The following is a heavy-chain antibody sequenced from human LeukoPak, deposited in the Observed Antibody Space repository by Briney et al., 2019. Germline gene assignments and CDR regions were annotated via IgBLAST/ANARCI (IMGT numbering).Heavy chain of an antibody. CDR3: ARDNSSSWYRWFDP. CDR1: GGSISSSSYY. J-gene: IGHJ5*02. V-gene: IGHV4-39*07. Sequence: SETLSLTCTVSGGSISSSSYYWGWIRQPPGKGLEWIGSIYYSGSTYYNPSLKSRVTISVDTSKNQFSLKLSSVTAADTAVYYCARDNSSSWYRWFDPWGQGTLVTVSS. CDR2: IYYSGST. D-gene: IGHD6-13*01.